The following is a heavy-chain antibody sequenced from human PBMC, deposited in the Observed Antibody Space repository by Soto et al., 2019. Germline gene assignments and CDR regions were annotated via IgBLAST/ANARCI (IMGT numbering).Heavy chain of an antibody. V-gene: IGHV3-30*18. J-gene: IGHJ6*02. D-gene: IGHD3-3*01. CDR3: AKDRNRGTIFGVVITRYYYGMDV. Sequence: QVQLVESGGGVVQPGRSLRLSCAASGFTFSSYGMHWVRQAPGKGLEWVAVISYDGSNKYYADSVKGRFTISRDNSKNTLYLQMNSLRAEDTAVYYCAKDRNRGTIFGVVITRYYYGMDVWGQGTTVTVSS. CDR2: ISYDGSNK. CDR1: GFTFSSYG.